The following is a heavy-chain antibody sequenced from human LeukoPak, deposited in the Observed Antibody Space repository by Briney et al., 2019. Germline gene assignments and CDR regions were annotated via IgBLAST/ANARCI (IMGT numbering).Heavy chain of an antibody. CDR2: IYYSGST. Sequence: SETLSLTCTVSGGSISSSSYYWGWIRQPPGRGLKWFGSIYYSGSTYYNPSLKSRVTISVDTSKNQFSLKLSSVTAADTAVYYCASITMVRGVIISFDYWGQGTLVTVSS. CDR3: ASITMVRGVIISFDY. D-gene: IGHD3-10*01. CDR1: GGSISSSSYY. V-gene: IGHV4-39*01. J-gene: IGHJ4*02.